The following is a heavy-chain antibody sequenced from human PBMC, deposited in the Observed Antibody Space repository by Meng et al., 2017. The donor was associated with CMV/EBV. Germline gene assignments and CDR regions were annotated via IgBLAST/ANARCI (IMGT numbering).Heavy chain of an antibody. CDR3: ARALVDTAMVTPTYYYYGMDV. Sequence: ETLSLTCAVYGGSFSGYYMSWVRQAPGKGLEWVSVIYSGGSTYYADSVKGRFTISRDNSKNTLYLQMNSLRAEDTAVYYCARALVDTAMVTPTYYYYGMDVWGQGTTVTVSS. J-gene: IGHJ6*02. CDR1: GGSFSGYY. D-gene: IGHD5-18*01. CDR2: IYSGGST. V-gene: IGHV3-53*01.